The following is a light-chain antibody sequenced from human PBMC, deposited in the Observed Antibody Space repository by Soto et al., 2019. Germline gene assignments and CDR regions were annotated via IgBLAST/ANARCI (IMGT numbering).Light chain of an antibody. J-gene: IGKJ1*01. CDR3: QQYNNWPRT. CDR1: QSLSSN. Sequence: EIVMTQSPATLSVSPGERATLSCRASQSLSSNLAWYQQRPGQAPRLLMYGTSTRATGFPARFSGSGSGTEYTLTISSLQSEDFAVYYCQQYNNWPRTFGQGTKVDIK. V-gene: IGKV3D-15*01. CDR2: GTS.